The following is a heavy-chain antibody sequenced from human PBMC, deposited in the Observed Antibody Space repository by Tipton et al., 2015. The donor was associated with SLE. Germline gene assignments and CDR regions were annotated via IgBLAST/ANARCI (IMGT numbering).Heavy chain of an antibody. V-gene: IGHV1-69*09. CDR3: ASPPGGGNVAFDI. D-gene: IGHD4-23*01. CDR2: IIPIPGIA. Sequence: QVQLVQSGAEVKKPGSSVKVSCKASGGTFSSYTISWVRQAPGQGLEWMGRIIPIPGIANYAQKFQGRVTITADKSTSTAYMELSSLRSEDTAVYYCASPPGGGNVAFDIWGQGTMVTVSS. CDR1: GGTFSSYT. J-gene: IGHJ3*02.